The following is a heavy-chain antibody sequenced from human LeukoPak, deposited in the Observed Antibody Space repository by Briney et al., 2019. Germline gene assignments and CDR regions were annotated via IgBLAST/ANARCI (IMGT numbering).Heavy chain of an antibody. V-gene: IGHV3-30-3*02. CDR2: ISYDGSNK. D-gene: IGHD4-17*01. CDR1: GFTFSSYA. Sequence: GGSLRLSCAASGFTFSSYAMHWVRQAPGKGLEWVAVISYDGSNKYYADSVKGRFTISRDNSKNTLYLQMNSLRAEDTAVYYCAKYGDYVPYYFDYWGQGTLVTVSS. CDR3: AKYGDYVPYYFDY. J-gene: IGHJ4*02.